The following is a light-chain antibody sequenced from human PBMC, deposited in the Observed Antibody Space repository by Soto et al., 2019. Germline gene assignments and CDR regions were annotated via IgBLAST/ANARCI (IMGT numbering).Light chain of an antibody. CDR2: WAS. V-gene: IGKV4-1*01. CDR3: QQYYNNPFT. Sequence: DIVMTQSPDSLAVSLGERATINCKSSQSVLFSTNNKNYLAWYQQKPGQPPRLLIYWASTRESGVPDRFSGCGSGTDFTLSIRSXQAEDVAVYYCQQYYNNPFTFGGGTKVDTK. CDR1: QSVLFSTNNKNY. J-gene: IGKJ4*01.